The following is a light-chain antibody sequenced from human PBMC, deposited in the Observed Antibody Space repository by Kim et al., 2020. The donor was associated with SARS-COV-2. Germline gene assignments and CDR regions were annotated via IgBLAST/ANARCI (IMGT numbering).Light chain of an antibody. J-gene: IGKJ5*01. CDR2: GAS. V-gene: IGKV1-17*01. CDR3: LQHNTYPIT. CDR1: QDIRND. Sequence: AYVGERIANTFRASQDIRNDLGWYQQNRGSDPNRLRYGASSWQRGVPSSFSGRGSGTGFTLTISSRQPEDFGIYCCLQHNTYPITFGQRTRLEIK.